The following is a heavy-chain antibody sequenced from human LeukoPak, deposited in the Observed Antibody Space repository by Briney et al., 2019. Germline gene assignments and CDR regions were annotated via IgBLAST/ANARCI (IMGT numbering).Heavy chain of an antibody. CDR3: ARDALSGSYDY. CDR2: IYSGGST. CDR1: GFTFSSHG. Sequence: GRSLRLSCAASGFTFSSHGMHWVRQAPGKGLEWVSVIYSGGSTYYADSVKGRFTISRDNSKNTLYLQMNSLRAEDTAVYYCARDALSGSYDYWGQGTLVTVSS. D-gene: IGHD1-26*01. V-gene: IGHV3-66*02. J-gene: IGHJ4*02.